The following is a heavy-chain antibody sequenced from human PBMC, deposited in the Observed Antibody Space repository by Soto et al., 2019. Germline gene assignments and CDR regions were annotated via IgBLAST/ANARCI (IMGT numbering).Heavy chain of an antibody. CDR1: GGTFSSYA. V-gene: IGHV1-69*13. Sequence: SVKVSCKASGGTFSSYAISWVRQAPGQGLEWMGGIIPIFGTANYAQKFQGRVTITADESTSTAYMELSSLRSEDTAVYYCAVAGNPDGSGLWDYYYYYGMDVWGQGTTVTVS. CDR3: AVAGNPDGSGLWDYYYYYGMDV. CDR2: IIPIFGTA. J-gene: IGHJ6*02. D-gene: IGHD6-19*01.